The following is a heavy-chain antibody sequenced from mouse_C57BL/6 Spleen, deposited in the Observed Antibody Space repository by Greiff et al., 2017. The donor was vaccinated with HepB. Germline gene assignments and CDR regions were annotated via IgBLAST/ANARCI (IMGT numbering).Heavy chain of an antibody. CDR1: GYSITSGYY. V-gene: IGHV3-6*01. CDR3: ARDDYDGAAYAMDY. CDR2: ISYDGSN. D-gene: IGHD2-4*01. Sequence: ESGPGLVKPSQSLSLTCSVTGYSITSGYYWNWIRQFPGNKLEWMGYISYDGSNNYNPSLKNRISITRDTSKNQFFLKLNSVTTEDTATYYCARDDYDGAAYAMDYWGQGTSVTVSS. J-gene: IGHJ4*01.